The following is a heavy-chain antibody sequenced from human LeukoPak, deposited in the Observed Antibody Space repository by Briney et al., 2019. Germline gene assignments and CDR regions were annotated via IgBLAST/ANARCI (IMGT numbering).Heavy chain of an antibody. J-gene: IGHJ4*02. CDR1: GLTFSSYD. CDR2: ISSSGNLI. D-gene: IGHD3-22*01. Sequence: GGSLRLSCEASGLTFSSYDMNWVRQAPGKGLEWVSYISSSGNLIHYADSVKGRFTFSRDNARNSLYLQMNSLRADDTAIYYCAGGSSGYFPVDYWGQGTLVTVSS. V-gene: IGHV3-48*03. CDR3: AGGSSGYFPVDY.